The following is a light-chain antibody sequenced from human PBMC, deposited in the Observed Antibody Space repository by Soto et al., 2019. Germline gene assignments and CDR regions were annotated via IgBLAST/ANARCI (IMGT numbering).Light chain of an antibody. CDR2: DAS. Sequence: EIVLTQSPGTLSLSPGERVTLSCRASQSVTSSYLAWYQQKPSQAPRLLIYDASSRATGIPDRFSGSGSGTDFTLTISRLEPEDFAVYYCQQYGSSPPWTFGQGTTVDIK. CDR1: QSVTSSY. J-gene: IGKJ1*01. CDR3: QQYGSSPPWT. V-gene: IGKV3-20*01.